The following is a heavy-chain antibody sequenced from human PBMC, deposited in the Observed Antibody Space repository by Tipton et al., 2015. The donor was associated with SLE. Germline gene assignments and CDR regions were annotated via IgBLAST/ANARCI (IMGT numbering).Heavy chain of an antibody. CDR2: IYHTGST. Sequence: GLVKPSETLSLTCAVFGDSISSGYYWAWIRQPPGKGLEWIGSIYHTGSTYHNPSLKSRVTISIDTSKNHFSLRLNSVTAADTAVYYCARADIAAAGTGRDYWGQGTLVTVSS. CDR1: GDSISSGYY. V-gene: IGHV4-38-2*01. CDR3: ARADIAAAGTGRDY. J-gene: IGHJ4*02. D-gene: IGHD6-13*01.